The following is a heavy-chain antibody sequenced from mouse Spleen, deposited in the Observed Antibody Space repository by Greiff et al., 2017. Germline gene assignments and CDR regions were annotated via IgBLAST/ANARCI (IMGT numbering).Heavy chain of an antibody. CDR1: GFTFSDYY. V-gene: IGHV5-4*02. CDR2: ISDGGSYT. Sequence: EVKLVESGGGLVKPGGSLKLSCAASGFTFSDYYMYWVRQTPEKRLEWVATISDGGSYTYYPDSVKGRFTISRDNAKNNLYLQMSSLKSEDTAMYYCARYDGFHFDYWGQGTTLTVSS. J-gene: IGHJ2*01. CDR3: ARYDGFHFDY. D-gene: IGHD2-3*01.